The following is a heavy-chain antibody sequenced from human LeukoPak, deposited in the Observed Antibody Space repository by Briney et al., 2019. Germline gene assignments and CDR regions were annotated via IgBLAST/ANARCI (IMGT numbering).Heavy chain of an antibody. J-gene: IGHJ6*02. V-gene: IGHV3-53*05. Sequence: GGSLRLSCAASGFTVSSNYMSWVRQAPGKGLEWVSVIYSGGSTYYADSVKGRFTISRDNSKNTLYLQMNSLRAEDTAVYYCATDYKRGSSGWTYYYYYGMDVWGQGTTVTVSS. CDR3: ATDYKRGSSGWTYYYYYGMDV. CDR2: IYSGGST. D-gene: IGHD6-19*01. CDR1: GFTVSSNY.